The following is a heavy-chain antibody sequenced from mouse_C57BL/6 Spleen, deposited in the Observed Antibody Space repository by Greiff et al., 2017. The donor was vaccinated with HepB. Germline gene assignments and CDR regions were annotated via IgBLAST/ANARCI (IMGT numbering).Heavy chain of an antibody. Sequence: VKLVESGPGILQSSQTLSLTCSFSGFSLSTSGMGVSWIRQPSGKGLEWLAHIYWDDDKRYNPSLKSRLTISKDTSRNQVFLKITSVDTADTATYYCARKRDDYDPFDYWGQGTTLTVSS. CDR1: GFSLSTSGMG. CDR2: IYWDDDK. V-gene: IGHV8-12*01. D-gene: IGHD2-4*01. CDR3: ARKRDDYDPFDY. J-gene: IGHJ2*01.